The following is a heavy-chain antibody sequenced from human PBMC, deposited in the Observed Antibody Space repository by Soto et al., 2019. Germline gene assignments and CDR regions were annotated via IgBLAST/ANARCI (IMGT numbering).Heavy chain of an antibody. V-gene: IGHV1-69*05. CDR1: GGTFSNYA. Sequence: QVRLVQSGAEVKKPGSSVKVSCKASGGTFSNYAISWVRQAPGQGLEWMGGIILPFGTANYAQKFQGRVTITPDASITTAYMELSGLTSEDTAVYYCARVPAYAGYFAYWAPGTLVTVSS. D-gene: IGHD4-17*01. CDR3: ARVPAYAGYFAY. J-gene: IGHJ4*02. CDR2: IILPFGTA.